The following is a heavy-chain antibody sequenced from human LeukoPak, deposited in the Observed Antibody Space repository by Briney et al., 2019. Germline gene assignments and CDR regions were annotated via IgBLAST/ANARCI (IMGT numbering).Heavy chain of an antibody. J-gene: IGHJ5*02. V-gene: IGHV3-11*03. CDR1: GFTFSDYY. D-gene: IGHD2-2*03. Sequence: PGGSLRLSCAASGFTFSDYYMSWIRQAPGKGLEWVSYISGSGTYTNYADSVKGRFTISRDNAKNSLYLQMNSLRAEDTAVYYCATKSGYSTSTSCYYSWFDPWGQGTLVTVSS. CDR3: ATKSGYSTSTSCYYSWFDP. CDR2: ISGSGTYT.